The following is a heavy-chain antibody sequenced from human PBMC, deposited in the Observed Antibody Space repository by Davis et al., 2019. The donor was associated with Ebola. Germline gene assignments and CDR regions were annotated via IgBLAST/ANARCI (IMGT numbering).Heavy chain of an antibody. CDR2: ISESGGRS. V-gene: IGHV3-23*01. Sequence: GSLRLSCAASGFTLRNSAMSWVRQAPGKGLEWVSAISESGGRSYYADSVKGRFTISRDNFKNTLYLQMNSLRAEDTALYYCAKRGPRRWFDPWGQGTLVTVSS. J-gene: IGHJ5*02. CDR1: GFTLRNSA. D-gene: IGHD3-10*01. CDR3: AKRGPRRWFDP.